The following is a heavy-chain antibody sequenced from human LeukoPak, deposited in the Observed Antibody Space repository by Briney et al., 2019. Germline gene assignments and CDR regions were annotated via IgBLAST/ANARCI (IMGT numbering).Heavy chain of an antibody. J-gene: IGHJ4*02. CDR3: ARAPDYYDSRTRFDY. Sequence: ASVKVSCKASGDTFSSYAISWVRQAPGQGLEWMGGIIPIFGTANYAQKFQGRVTITADESTSTAYMELSSLRSEDTAVYYCARAPDYYDSRTRFDYWGQGTLVTVSP. CDR1: GDTFSSYA. V-gene: IGHV1-69*13. D-gene: IGHD3-22*01. CDR2: IIPIFGTA.